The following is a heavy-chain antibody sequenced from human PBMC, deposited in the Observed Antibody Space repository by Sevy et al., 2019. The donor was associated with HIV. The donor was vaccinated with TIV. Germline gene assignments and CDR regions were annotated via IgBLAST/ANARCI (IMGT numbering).Heavy chain of an antibody. CDR2: ISYDGNK. CDR1: GFNFNTYG. Sequence: GGSLRLSCTASGFNFNTYGMHWVHQAPGKGLEWLAIISYDGNKYYADSVEGRFTISRDNSRNTLYLEMNSLKSEDTAVFHRARAGRLRLGELSSGTDYWGGGTLVNVSS. V-gene: IGHV3-30*03. D-gene: IGHD3-16*02. J-gene: IGHJ4*02. CDR3: ARAGRLRLGELSSGTDY.